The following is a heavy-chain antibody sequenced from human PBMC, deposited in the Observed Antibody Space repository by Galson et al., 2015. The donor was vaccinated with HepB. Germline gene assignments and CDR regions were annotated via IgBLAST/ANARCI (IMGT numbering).Heavy chain of an antibody. J-gene: IGHJ4*02. CDR3: ARGGRYCSGCSCYSY. V-gene: IGHV3-48*02. CDR1: GFTFSSYS. CDR2: ISSSSSTI. Sequence: SLRLSCAASGFTFSSYSMNWVRQAPGKGLEWVSYISSSSSTIYYADSVKGRFTISRDNAKNSLYLQMNSLRDEYTAVYYCARGGRYCSGCSCYSYWGQGTLVTVSS. D-gene: IGHD2-15*01.